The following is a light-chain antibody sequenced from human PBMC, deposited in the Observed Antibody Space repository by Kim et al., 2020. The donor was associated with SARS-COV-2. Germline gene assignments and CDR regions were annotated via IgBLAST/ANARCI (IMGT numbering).Light chain of an antibody. V-gene: IGLV1-44*01. J-gene: IGLJ3*02. CDR1: NSKIGSNI. CDR2: SNN. Sequence: GQRVTISCSGSNSKIGSNIVNWCQQLPGTAPKLLIYSNNQQASGVPDRFSGSKSGTSASLAISGLQSEDEADYYCAALDDSLNGWVFGGGTQLTVL. CDR3: AALDDSLNGWV.